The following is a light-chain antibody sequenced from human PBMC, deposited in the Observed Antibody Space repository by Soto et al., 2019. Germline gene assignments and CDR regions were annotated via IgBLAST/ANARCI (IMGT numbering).Light chain of an antibody. Sequence: QCVLTQPPSVSGAPGQRVIISCTGSSSNIGAGYDVHWYQQLPGTAPKLLIYGNTNRPSGVPDRFSGSKSGTSASLAITGLQAEDEADYYCQSYDSSLSGYVFGTGTKVTVL. CDR3: QSYDSSLSGYV. J-gene: IGLJ1*01. V-gene: IGLV1-40*01. CDR2: GNT. CDR1: SSNIGAGYD.